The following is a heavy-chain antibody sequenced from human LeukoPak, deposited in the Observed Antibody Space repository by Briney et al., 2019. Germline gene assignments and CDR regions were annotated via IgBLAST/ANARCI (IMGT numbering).Heavy chain of an antibody. CDR1: GYSISSGYY. D-gene: IGHD3-3*01. CDR3: ARPNYDFRSGYWFDP. J-gene: IGHJ5*02. CDR2: IYHSGST. V-gene: IGHV4-38-2*01. Sequence: SETLSLTCAVSGYSISSGYYWGWIRQPPGKGLEWIGSIYHSGSTYYNSSLKSRVTISVDTSKNQFSLKLSSVTAADTAVYYCARPNYDFRSGYWFDPWGQGTLVTVSS.